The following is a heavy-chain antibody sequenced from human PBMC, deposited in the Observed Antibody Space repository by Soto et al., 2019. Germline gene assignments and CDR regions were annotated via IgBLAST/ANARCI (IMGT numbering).Heavy chain of an antibody. CDR2: VNPNNGHT. Sequence: VQLVQSGAEVKKPGASVKVFCKASGYTFTSYDINWVRQATGQGLEWMGWVNPNNGHTGYAQKFQGRVTMTRNTSISTAYMELDSLRSEDTAVYYCVRLFYYGSGSWVEWGQGTLVTVSS. D-gene: IGHD3-10*01. CDR3: VRLFYYGSGSWVE. J-gene: IGHJ4*02. CDR1: GYTFTSYD. V-gene: IGHV1-8*01.